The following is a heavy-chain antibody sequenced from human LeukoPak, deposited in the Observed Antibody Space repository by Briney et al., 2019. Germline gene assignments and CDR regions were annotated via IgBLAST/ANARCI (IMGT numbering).Heavy chain of an antibody. CDR1: GCTFTGYY. J-gene: IGHJ4*02. Sequence: ASVKVSCKASGCTFTGYYMHWVRQAPGQGLEWMGWMNPNSGNTGYAQKFQGRVTMTRNTSISTAYMELSSLRSEDTAVYYCARSYSSSWYGGGAYYFDYWGQGTLVTVSS. D-gene: IGHD6-13*01. CDR2: MNPNSGNT. V-gene: IGHV1-8*02. CDR3: ARSYSSSWYGGGAYYFDY.